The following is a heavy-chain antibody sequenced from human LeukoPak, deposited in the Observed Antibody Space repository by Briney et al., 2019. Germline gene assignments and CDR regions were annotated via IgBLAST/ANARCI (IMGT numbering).Heavy chain of an antibody. CDR3: ARVQTTGFDY. Sequence: SETLSLTCTVSGGSISSSSYYWGWIRQPPGKGLEWIGSIYYSRSTYYNPSLKSRVTISVDTSKNQFSLKLSSVTAADTAVYYCARVQTTGFDYWGQGTLVTVSS. D-gene: IGHD4-17*01. CDR2: IYYSRST. CDR1: GGSISSSSYY. J-gene: IGHJ4*02. V-gene: IGHV4-39*07.